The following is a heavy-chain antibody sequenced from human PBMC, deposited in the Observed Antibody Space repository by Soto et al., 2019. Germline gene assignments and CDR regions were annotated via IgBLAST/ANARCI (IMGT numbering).Heavy chain of an antibody. CDR3: ARDPGTNRRNYAPFDN. CDR1: GGSISGYY. V-gene: IGHV4-59*01. CDR2: IYYRGNT. Sequence: QVQLQESGPGLVKPSETLSLTCTVSGGSISGYYWSWIRQPPGKGLEWICYIYYRGNTNYNPSLKSRVTISVDTSTNQFSLNLISVTAPDTAVYYCARDPGTNRRNYAPFDNSGQGTRVTVSS. D-gene: IGHD1-1*01. J-gene: IGHJ3*02.